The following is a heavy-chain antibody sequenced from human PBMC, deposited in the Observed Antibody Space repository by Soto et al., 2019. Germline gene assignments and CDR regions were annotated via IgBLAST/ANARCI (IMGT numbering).Heavy chain of an antibody. CDR1: GFTFSSYW. Sequence: PGVSLRLSCAASGFTFSSYWMHWVRQVPGKGLLWVSRIDEYGSTINYADSVKGRFTISRDNARNTLYLEMNSLRAEDTALYYCTRDIGGKGAYWGPGTLVTVSS. D-gene: IGHD3-10*01. CDR3: TRDIGGKGAY. J-gene: IGHJ4*02. CDR2: IDEYGSTI. V-gene: IGHV3-74*01.